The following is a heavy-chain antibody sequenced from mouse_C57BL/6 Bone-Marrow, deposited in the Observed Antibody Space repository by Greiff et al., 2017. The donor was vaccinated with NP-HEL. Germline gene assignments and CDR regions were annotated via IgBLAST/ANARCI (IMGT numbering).Heavy chain of an antibody. J-gene: IGHJ4*01. CDR1: GYTFTSYW. CDR2: IHPNSGST. V-gene: IGHV1-64*01. CDR3: ARGWLLGYAMDY. Sequence: QVQLKQPGAELVKPGASVKLSCKASGYTFTSYWMHWVKQRPGQGLEWIGMIHPNSGSTNYNEKFKSKATLTVDKSSSTAYMQLSSLTSEDSAVYYCARGWLLGYAMDYWGQGTSVTVSS. D-gene: IGHD2-3*01.